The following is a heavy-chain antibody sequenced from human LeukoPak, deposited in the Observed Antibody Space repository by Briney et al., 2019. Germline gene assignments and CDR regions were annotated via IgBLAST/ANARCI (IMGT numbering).Heavy chain of an antibody. J-gene: IGHJ4*02. CDR3: ARTAANTYYYFDY. CDR1: GGSISSGGYS. D-gene: IGHD2-2*01. CDR2: IYHSGST. Sequence: PSQTLSLTCAVSGGSISSGGYSWSWIRQPPGKGLEWIGYIYHSGSTYYNPSLKSRVTISVDRSKNQFSLKLSSVTAADTAMYYCARTAANTYYYFDYWGQGTLVTVSS. V-gene: IGHV4-30-2*01.